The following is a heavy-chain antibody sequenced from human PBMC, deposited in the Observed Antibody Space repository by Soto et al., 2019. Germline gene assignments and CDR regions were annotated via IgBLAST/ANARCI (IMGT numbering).Heavy chain of an antibody. J-gene: IGHJ4*02. CDR1: GASISSYY. CDR2: IYTSGST. Sequence: ETLSVTGPVSGASISSYYWSWIRQPAGKGLEWIGRIYTSGSTNYNPSLKSRVTMSVDTSKNQFSLKLSSVTAADTAVYYCARSVGASYYFDYWGQGTLVTVSS. CDR3: ARSVGASYYFDY. D-gene: IGHD1-26*01. V-gene: IGHV4-4*07.